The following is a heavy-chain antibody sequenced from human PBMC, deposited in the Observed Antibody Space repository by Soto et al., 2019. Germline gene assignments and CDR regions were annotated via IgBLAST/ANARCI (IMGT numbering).Heavy chain of an antibody. Sequence: GGSLRLSCAASGFTFSSYSMNWVRQAPGKGLEWVSSISSSSSYIYYADSVKGRFTISRDNAKNSLYLQMNSLRAEDTAVYYCATTNGFGELSGSWFDPWGQGTLVTVSS. CDR1: GFTFSSYS. J-gene: IGHJ5*02. V-gene: IGHV3-21*01. CDR2: ISSSSSYI. CDR3: ATTNGFGELSGSWFDP. D-gene: IGHD3-10*01.